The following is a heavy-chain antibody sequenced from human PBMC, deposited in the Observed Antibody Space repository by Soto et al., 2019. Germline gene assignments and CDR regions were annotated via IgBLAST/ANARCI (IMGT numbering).Heavy chain of an antibody. D-gene: IGHD3-9*01. CDR2: ISSSSSTI. CDR3: ARSYYDILTGYPNWLDP. J-gene: IGHJ5*02. Sequence: PGGSLRLSCAASGFTFSSYSMNWVRQAPGKGLEWVSYISSSSSTIYYADSVKGRFTISRDNAKNSLYLQMNSLRAEDTAVYYCARSYYDILTGYPNWLDPWGQGTLVTVSS. V-gene: IGHV3-48*01. CDR1: GFTFSSYS.